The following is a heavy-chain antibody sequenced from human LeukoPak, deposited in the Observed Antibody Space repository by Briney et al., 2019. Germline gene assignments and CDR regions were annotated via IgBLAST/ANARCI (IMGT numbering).Heavy chain of an antibody. Sequence: PAGGSLRLSCAVSGFTFSSYWMSWVRQAPGKGLEWVANIMQDGSEKYYVDSVKGRFTISRDNAKNSLYLQMNSLRAEDTAVYYCARVCSGGSCRDYWGQGTLVTVSS. CDR1: GFTFSSYW. V-gene: IGHV3-7*01. J-gene: IGHJ4*02. CDR2: IMQDGSEK. CDR3: ARVCSGGSCRDY. D-gene: IGHD2-15*01.